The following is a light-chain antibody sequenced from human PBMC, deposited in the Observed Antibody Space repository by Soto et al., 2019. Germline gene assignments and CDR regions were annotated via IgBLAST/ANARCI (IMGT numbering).Light chain of an antibody. V-gene: IGKV1-5*01. CDR2: DAS. CDR3: QDYTSYSGT. Sequence: IQVTQSPSTLSASVGDRVSITCRASDSINNWLAWYQQKPGKAPKPLIYDASTLETGVPSRFSGSASGTEFTLTISSLQPDDFATYYCQDYTSYSGTFGQGTKVEIK. J-gene: IGKJ1*01. CDR1: DSINNW.